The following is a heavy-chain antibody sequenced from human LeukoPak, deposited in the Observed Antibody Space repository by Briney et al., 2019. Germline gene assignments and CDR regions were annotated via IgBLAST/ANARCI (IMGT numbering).Heavy chain of an antibody. CDR1: GFTFSSYG. Sequence: GGSLRLSCAASGFTFSSYGMHWVRQAPGKGLEWVAVISYDGSNKGYADSVKGRFTLSRDNSKNTLYLHMNSLRAEDTAVYYCAREFFDREGGTTVLDYWGQGTLVTVSS. J-gene: IGHJ4*02. V-gene: IGHV3-30*03. CDR3: AREFFDREGGTTVLDY. CDR2: ISYDGSNK. D-gene: IGHD1-26*01.